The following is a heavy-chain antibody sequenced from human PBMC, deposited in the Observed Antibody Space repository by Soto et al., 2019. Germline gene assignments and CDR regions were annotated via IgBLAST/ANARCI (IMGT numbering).Heavy chain of an antibody. CDR1: GYTFTSYD. CDR3: ARTLNEWLLGLD. Sequence: ASVKVSCKASGYTFTSYDINWVRQATGQGLEWMGRMNPNSGNTGYAQKFQGRVTMTRNTSISTAYMELRSLRSDDTAVYYCARTLNEWLLGLDWGQGXLVTVSS. J-gene: IGHJ4*02. V-gene: IGHV1-8*01. CDR2: MNPNSGNT. D-gene: IGHD3-3*01.